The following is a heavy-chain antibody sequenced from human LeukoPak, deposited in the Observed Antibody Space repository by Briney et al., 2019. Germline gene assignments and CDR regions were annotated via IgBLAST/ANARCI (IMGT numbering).Heavy chain of an antibody. Sequence: SVKVSCKASGGTFSSYAITWVRQAPGQGLEWMGGIIPIFGTANYAQKFQGRVTITADESTSTVYMELSSLRSEDTAVYYCVTGRRVGALSPFDYWGQGTLVTVSS. D-gene: IGHD1-26*01. CDR3: VTGRRVGALSPFDY. CDR1: GGTFSSYA. J-gene: IGHJ4*02. CDR2: IIPIFGTA. V-gene: IGHV1-69*13.